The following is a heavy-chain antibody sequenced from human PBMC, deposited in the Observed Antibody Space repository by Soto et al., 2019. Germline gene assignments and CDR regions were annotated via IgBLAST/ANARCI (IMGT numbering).Heavy chain of an antibody. CDR3: ARDLDTATYFDY. CDR1: GGSISSGNYC. J-gene: IGHJ4*01. D-gene: IGHD5-18*01. Sequence: PSETLSLTCTVSGGSISSGNYCWSWIRQPPGKGLEWIGFIHYSGSSYYNPSLKSRVTISVDTSENQFSLKLDSVTAADTAVYYCARDLDTATYFDYWGHGTLVTVSS. CDR2: IHYSGSS. V-gene: IGHV4-30-4*01.